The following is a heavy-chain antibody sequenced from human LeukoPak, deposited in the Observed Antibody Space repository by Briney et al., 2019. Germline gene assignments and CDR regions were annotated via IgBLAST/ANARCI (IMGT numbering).Heavy chain of an antibody. CDR3: ARETTGTDFDY. V-gene: IGHV4-4*07. Sequence: SETLSLTCTVSGGSISRYFWNWIRQPAGKGLEWIGRIYSSGSANFNPSLKSRVTMSLDTSKNQFSLRLTSMTAADTAVYFCARETTGTDFDYWGQGTLVTVSS. CDR1: GGSISRYF. J-gene: IGHJ4*02. CDR2: IYSSGSA. D-gene: IGHD1-1*01.